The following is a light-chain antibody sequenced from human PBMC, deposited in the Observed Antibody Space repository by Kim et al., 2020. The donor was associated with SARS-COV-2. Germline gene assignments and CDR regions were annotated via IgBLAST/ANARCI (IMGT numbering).Light chain of an antibody. CDR2: GAS. V-gene: IGKV3D-15*01. Sequence: LSPGERATLSCRASQSVSSNLALYQQKPGQPPRLLISGASTRATGIPARFSGSGAGTEFTLTISSLQSEDFAVYYCQQYSDWPLTFGGGTKVDIK. CDR1: QSVSSN. CDR3: QQYSDWPLT. J-gene: IGKJ4*01.